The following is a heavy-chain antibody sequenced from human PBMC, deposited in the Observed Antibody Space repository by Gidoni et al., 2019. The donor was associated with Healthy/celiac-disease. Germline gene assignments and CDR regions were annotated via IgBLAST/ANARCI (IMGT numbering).Heavy chain of an antibody. J-gene: IGHJ6*03. V-gene: IGHV1-2*02. CDR3: ARDTEGEVVPAAVYYYYYYMDV. D-gene: IGHD2-2*01. CDR2: INLNRGAT. CDR1: GYTFTGYF. Sequence: QVQLVQSGAEVKKPGASVKVYCQASGYTFTGYFMHWAQKAPGQGLEWMGWINLNRGATNDEQKFQGRVTMTRDTSISTAYIELSRLRSDDTAVYYCARDTEGEVVPAAVYYYYYYMDVWGKGTMVTVSS.